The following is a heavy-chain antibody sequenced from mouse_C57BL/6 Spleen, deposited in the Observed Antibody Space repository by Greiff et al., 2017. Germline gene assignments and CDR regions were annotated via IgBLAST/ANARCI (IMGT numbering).Heavy chain of an antibody. J-gene: IGHJ2*01. CDR1: GFTFSDYY. CDR3: ARDGVFDY. CDR2: INYDGSST. Sequence: EVKLVESEGGLVQPGSSMKLSCTASGFTFSDYYMAWVRQVPEKGLEWVANINYDGSSTYYLDSLKSRFIISRDNAKNILYLQMSSLKSEDTATYYCARDGVFDYGGQGTTLTVSS. V-gene: IGHV5-16*01.